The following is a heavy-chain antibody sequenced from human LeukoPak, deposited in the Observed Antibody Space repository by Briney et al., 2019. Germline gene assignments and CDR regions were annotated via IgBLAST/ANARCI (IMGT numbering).Heavy chain of an antibody. Sequence: GGSLRLSCAASGFTFSSYSMHWVRQSPGKGLEWVASMWYDGSNKNYADSVKGRFTISRDDSKSTLYLQMNSLRSEDTAVYYCARLKELGELDYWGQGTLVTVSS. V-gene: IGHV3-33*01. CDR3: ARLKELGELDY. J-gene: IGHJ4*02. CDR1: GFTFSSYS. CDR2: MWYDGSNK. D-gene: IGHD7-27*01.